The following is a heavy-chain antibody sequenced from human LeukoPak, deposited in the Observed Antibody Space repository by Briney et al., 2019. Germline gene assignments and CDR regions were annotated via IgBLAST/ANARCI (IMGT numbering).Heavy chain of an antibody. Sequence: PSETLSLTCTVSGGSMSSYYWTWIRQPPGKGLEWIGCIHYSGSTNYNSSLNGRVTISIDTSKNQFSLKMTSMTAADTAVCYCARDVQSVYDYWGQGSLVTVSS. V-gene: IGHV4-59*01. CDR2: IHYSGST. CDR1: GGSMSSYY. J-gene: IGHJ4*02. D-gene: IGHD5/OR15-5a*01. CDR3: ARDVQSVYDY.